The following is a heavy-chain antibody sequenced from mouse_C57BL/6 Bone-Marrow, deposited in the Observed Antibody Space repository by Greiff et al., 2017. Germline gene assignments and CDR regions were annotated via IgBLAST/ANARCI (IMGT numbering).Heavy chain of an antibody. CDR3: ARHYGSSSYWYFDV. D-gene: IGHD1-1*01. V-gene: IGHV1-50*01. CDR2: IDPSDSYT. CDR1: GYTFTSYW. J-gene: IGHJ1*03. Sequence: QVQLQQPGAELVKPGASVKLSCKASGYTFTSYWMQWVKQRPGQGLEWIGEIDPSDSYTTYNQKFKGKATLTVDTSSSTAYMQLSSLTSEDSAVYYCARHYGSSSYWYFDVWGTGTTVTVSS.